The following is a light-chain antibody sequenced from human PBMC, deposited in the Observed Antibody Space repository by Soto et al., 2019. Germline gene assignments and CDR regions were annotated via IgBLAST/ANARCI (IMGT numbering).Light chain of an antibody. CDR2: EVS. V-gene: IGLV2-14*01. Sequence: QSALTQPASVSGSPGQSITISCTGTSSDVGSYNYVSWYQQHPRKAPKLVIFEVSHRPSGVSDRFSGSKSGNTASLSISECQPAEEADNYCSSYTRISTVYGFASGTKVTV. J-gene: IGLJ1*01. CDR1: SSDVGSYNY. CDR3: SSYTRISTVYG.